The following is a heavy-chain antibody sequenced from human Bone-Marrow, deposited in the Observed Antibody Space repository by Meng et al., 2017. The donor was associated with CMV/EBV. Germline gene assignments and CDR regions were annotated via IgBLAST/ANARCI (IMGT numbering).Heavy chain of an antibody. Sequence: ASVKVSCKASGGTFSSYAISWVRQAPGQGLEWMGWINPNSGGTNYAQKFQGRVTMTRDTSISTAYMELSRLRSDDTAVYYCARRLMLGCSSTSCYGPSSPMDYWGQGTLVTVSS. CDR2: INPNSGGT. CDR3: ARRLMLGCSSTSCYGPSSPMDY. V-gene: IGHV1-2*02. D-gene: IGHD2-2*01. CDR1: GGTFSSYA. J-gene: IGHJ4*02.